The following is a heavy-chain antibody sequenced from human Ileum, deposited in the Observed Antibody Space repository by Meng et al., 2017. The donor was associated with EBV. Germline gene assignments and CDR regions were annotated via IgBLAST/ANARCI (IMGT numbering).Heavy chain of an antibody. Sequence: QHPLMASGHAAVKPNKPLPLTCTFPGFSLSTKGVGVGWFRQPPGKALEWLALIYWDDDKRYRPSLQNRLTITKDTSKNQVVFTVTNMDPVDTAKYYCVHRWGGNGWEPFDYWGQGTLVTVSS. V-gene: IGHV2-5*02. CDR2: IYWDDDK. CDR3: VHRWGGNGWEPFDY. CDR1: GFSLSTKGVG. J-gene: IGHJ4*02. D-gene: IGHD1-26*01.